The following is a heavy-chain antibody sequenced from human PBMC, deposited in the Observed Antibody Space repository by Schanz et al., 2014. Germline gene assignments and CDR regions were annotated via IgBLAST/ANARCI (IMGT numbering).Heavy chain of an antibody. V-gene: IGHV3-30*04. CDR1: GFTFSNFA. Sequence: VQVVESGGGVVQPGRSLRLSCAASGFTFSNFAIHWVRQAPGKGLEWVAVISYDGSHKDYADSVKGRFTISRDNSKNTLYLQMNSLRAEDTAVYYCARDRQQLVGRIGYYYGMDVWGQGTTVTVSS. CDR3: ARDRQQLVGRIGYYYGMDV. D-gene: IGHD6-13*01. CDR2: ISYDGSHK. J-gene: IGHJ6*02.